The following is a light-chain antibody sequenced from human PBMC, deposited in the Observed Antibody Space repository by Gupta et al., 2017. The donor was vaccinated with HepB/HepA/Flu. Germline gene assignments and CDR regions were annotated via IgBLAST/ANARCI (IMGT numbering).Light chain of an antibody. V-gene: IGLV2-23*02. J-gene: IGLJ3*02. CDR1: RSDVGSYNL. CDR3: CSYAGSTTWV. Sequence: QSALTQPASVSGSPGPTITISCTGSRSDVGSYNLVSWYQQHPGKAPRLMIYDVNKRPSGVSSRFSGSKSGNTASLTISGLQAEDEADYYCCSYAGSTTWVFGGGTKLTVL. CDR2: DVN.